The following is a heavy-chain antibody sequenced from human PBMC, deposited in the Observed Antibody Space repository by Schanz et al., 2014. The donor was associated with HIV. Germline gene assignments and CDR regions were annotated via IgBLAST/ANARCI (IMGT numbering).Heavy chain of an antibody. CDR1: GFSLRSYA. CDR3: AREGESSGRAGRFDR. V-gene: IGHV3-30*09. Sequence: QVQLVESGGGVVQPGGSLRLSCAASGFSLRSYAMSWVRQAPGKGLEWVAGMSHDGFSKYFADSVKGRFAISREDSKNTVHLQMDSLRPEDTAVYYCAREGESSGRAGRFDRWGQGAMVTVSS. D-gene: IGHD6-19*01. J-gene: IGHJ3*01. CDR2: MSHDGFSK.